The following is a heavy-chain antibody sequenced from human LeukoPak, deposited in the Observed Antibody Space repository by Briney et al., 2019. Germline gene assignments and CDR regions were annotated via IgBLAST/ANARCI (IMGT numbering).Heavy chain of an antibody. Sequence: GRSLRLSCAASGFTFSSYGMHWVRQAPGKGLEWVAVIWYDGSNKYYADSVKGRFTISRDNSKNTLYLQMNSLRAEDTAVYYCARESITMVRGVIPHPFFDYWGQGTLVTVSS. CDR1: GFTFSSYG. V-gene: IGHV3-33*01. D-gene: IGHD3-10*01. CDR3: ARESITMVRGVIPHPFFDY. CDR2: IWYDGSNK. J-gene: IGHJ4*02.